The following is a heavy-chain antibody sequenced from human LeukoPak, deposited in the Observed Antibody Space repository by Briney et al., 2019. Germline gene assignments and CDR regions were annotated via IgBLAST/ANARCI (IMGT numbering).Heavy chain of an antibody. J-gene: IGHJ4*02. V-gene: IGHV1-2*02. D-gene: IGHD3-9*01. CDR1: GYTFTGYY. CDR2: INPNSGGT. Sequence: GTSLKVSCKASGYTFTGYYMHCVPQAPGQRLEWMGWINPNSGGTHYAQKFQGRVTMTRDTSIRTAYMELSRLRSDDTAVYYCASHGSSYDILTGPGYCDYWGQGTLVTVSS. CDR3: ASHGSSYDILTGPGYCDY.